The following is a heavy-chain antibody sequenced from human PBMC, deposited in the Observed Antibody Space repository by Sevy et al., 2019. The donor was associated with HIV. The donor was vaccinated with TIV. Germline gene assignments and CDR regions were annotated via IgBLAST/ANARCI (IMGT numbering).Heavy chain of an antibody. CDR1: GGSIRSSHW. Sequence: SETLSLTCAVSGGSIRSSHWWSWVRQSPGKGLEWIGEIYYSGSRNYNPSLKSRLTISVDTSNNLCSLRLSSVTAADTAVYYCAREEYFYGSGTYGYGMDVWGQGTTVTVSS. J-gene: IGHJ6*02. D-gene: IGHD3-10*01. V-gene: IGHV4-4*02. CDR3: AREEYFYGSGTYGYGMDV. CDR2: IYYSGSR.